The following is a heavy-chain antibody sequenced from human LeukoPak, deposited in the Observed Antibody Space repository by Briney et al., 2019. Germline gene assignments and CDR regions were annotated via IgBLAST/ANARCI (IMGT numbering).Heavy chain of an antibody. D-gene: IGHD2-2*01. V-gene: IGHV4-34*01. CDR3: ARPGDCSSTSCSGYMDV. Sequence: SETLSLTCAVYGGSFSGYYWSWIRQPPGKGLDWIGEINHSGSTNYNPSLKSRVTIPVDTSKNQFSLKLSSVTAADTAVYYCARPGDCSSTSCSGYMDVWGKGTTVTVSS. J-gene: IGHJ6*03. CDR1: GGSFSGYY. CDR2: INHSGST.